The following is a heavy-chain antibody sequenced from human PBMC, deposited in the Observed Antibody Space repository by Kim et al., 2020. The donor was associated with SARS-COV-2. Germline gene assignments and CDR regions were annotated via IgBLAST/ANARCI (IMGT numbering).Heavy chain of an antibody. J-gene: IGHJ4*02. CDR3: AGTFSSSWYYFDY. CDR1: GYSFTSYW. Sequence: GESLKISCKGSGYSFTSYWIGWVSQMPGKGLEWMGIIYPGDSDTRYSPSFQGQVTISADKSISTAYLQWSSLKASDTAMYYCAGTFSSSWYYFDYWGQGTLVTVSS. D-gene: IGHD6-13*01. V-gene: IGHV5-51*01. CDR2: IYPGDSDT.